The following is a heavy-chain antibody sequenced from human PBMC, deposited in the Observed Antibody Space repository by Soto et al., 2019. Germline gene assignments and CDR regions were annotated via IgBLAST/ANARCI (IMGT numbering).Heavy chain of an antibody. CDR3: ARIGYCTHGVCFNGMEG. V-gene: IGHV4-61*01. CDR2: IYYSGST. J-gene: IGHJ6*02. CDR1: GGSVSSGSYY. D-gene: IGHD2-8*01. Sequence: QVQLQESGPGLVKPSETLSLTCTVSGGSVSSGSYYWSWIRQPPGKGLEWIGYIYYSGSTNYNTSLKSRVTISVDTSKNQFSLKLSSVTAADTAVYYCARIGYCTHGVCFNGMEGWGQGTTVTVAS.